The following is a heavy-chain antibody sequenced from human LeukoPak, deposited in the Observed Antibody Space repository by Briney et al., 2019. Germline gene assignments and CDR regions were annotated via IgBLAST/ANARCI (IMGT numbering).Heavy chain of an antibody. J-gene: IGHJ6*03. D-gene: IGHD3-10*02. V-gene: IGHV3-30*04. CDR1: GFTFSRYD. CDR2: ISDDGKKK. CDR3: AELGITMIGGV. Sequence: PGGSLRLSCVGSGFTFSRYDVHWVRQAPGKGLEWVAVISDDGKKKIYADSVKGRFTISRDNAKNSLYLQMNSLRAEDTALYYCAELGITMIGGVWGKGTTITISS.